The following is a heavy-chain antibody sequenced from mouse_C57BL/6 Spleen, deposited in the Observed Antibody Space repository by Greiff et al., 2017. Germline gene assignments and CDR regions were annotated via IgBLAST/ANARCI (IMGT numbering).Heavy chain of an antibody. D-gene: IGHD2-2*01. CDR2: ISYDGSN. CDR3: AREWLGV. V-gene: IGHV3-6*01. J-gene: IGHJ1*03. Sequence: EVKLMESGPGLVKPSQSLSLTCSVTGYSITSGYYWNWIRQFPGNKLEWMGYISYDGSNNYNPSLKNRISITRDTSKNQFFLKLNSVTTEDTATYYCAREWLGVWGTGTTVTVSS. CDR1: GYSITSGYY.